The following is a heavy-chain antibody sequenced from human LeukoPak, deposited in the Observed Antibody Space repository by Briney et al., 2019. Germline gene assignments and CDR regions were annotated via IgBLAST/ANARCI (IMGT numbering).Heavy chain of an antibody. CDR3: AKDLDFGY. J-gene: IGHJ4*02. V-gene: IGHV3-21*04. CDR1: GFTFSSYS. D-gene: IGHD3-16*01. CDR2: ISSSSSYI. Sequence: GGSLRLSCAASGFTFSSYSMNWVRQAPGKGLEWVSSISSSSSYIYYADSVKGRFTISRDNSKNTLYLQMNSLRAEDTAVYYCAKDLDFGYWGQGTLVTVSS.